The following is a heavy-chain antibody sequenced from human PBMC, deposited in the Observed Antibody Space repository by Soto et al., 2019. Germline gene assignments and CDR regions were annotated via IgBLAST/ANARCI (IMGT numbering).Heavy chain of an antibody. V-gene: IGHV1-2*02. CDR1: GYTFTGYY. J-gene: IGHJ6*02. D-gene: IGHD6-13*01. CDR3: ARDLGAAAGYYGMDV. Sequence: ASVKVSGKASGYTFTGYYMHWVRQAPGQGLEWMGWINPNSGGTNYAQKFRGRVTMTRDTSISTAYMELSRLRSDDTAVYYCARDLGAAAGYYGMDVWGQGTTVTVSS. CDR2: INPNSGGT.